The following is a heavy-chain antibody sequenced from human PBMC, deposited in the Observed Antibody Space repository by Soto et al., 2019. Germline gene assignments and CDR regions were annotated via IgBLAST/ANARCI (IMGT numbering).Heavy chain of an antibody. CDR1: GYTFNSYG. CDR3: ALRGKEYYYDSSGYYSYFDY. CDR2: ISAYNGNT. V-gene: IGHV1-18*01. Sequence: ASVTVSCKASGYTFNSYGISWVRQAPGQGLEWMGWISAYNGNTNYAQKLQGRVTMTTDTSTSTAYMELRSLRSDDTAVYYCALRGKEYYYDSSGYYSYFDYWGQGTLVTVSS. J-gene: IGHJ4*02. D-gene: IGHD3-22*01.